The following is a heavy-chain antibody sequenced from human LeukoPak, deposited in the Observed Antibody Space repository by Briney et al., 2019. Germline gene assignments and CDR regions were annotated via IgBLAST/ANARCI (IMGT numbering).Heavy chain of an antibody. CDR2: IWNDGSNK. CDR3: AKDAQRGFDYSNSLEH. CDR1: GSTFSHYG. Sequence: PGGSLRLSCATSGSTFSHYGMHWVRQAPGKGLEWVAVIWNDGSNKYYGDSVKGRFTISRDNSKNTLYLQMNSLTVEDTAVYYCAKDAQRGFDYSNSLEHWGQGTLVTVSS. V-gene: IGHV3-33*06. D-gene: IGHD4-11*01. J-gene: IGHJ5*02.